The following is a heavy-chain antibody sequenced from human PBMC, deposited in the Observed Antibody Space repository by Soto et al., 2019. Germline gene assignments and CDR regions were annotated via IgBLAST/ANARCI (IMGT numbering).Heavy chain of an antibody. J-gene: IGHJ6*02. CDR3: ARGYGSYYYGLDV. D-gene: IGHD3-10*01. Sequence: GGSLRLSCEASGFTFGHYAMHWVRQAPGKGLEWVAVISYDGSNRYYTDSVKGQFTISRDNSKNTLYLQMNSLKAEDTAVFYCARGYGSYYYGLDVWGQGTTVTVSS. CDR2: ISYDGSNR. V-gene: IGHV3-30-3*01. CDR1: GFTFGHYA.